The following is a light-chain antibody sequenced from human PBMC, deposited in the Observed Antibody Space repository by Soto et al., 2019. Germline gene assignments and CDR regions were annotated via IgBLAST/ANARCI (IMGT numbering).Light chain of an antibody. Sequence: QSVLTHPPSASGSPGQSVTISCSGSSSNIGRNSVNWYQHLPGTAPKLLIYSNNQRPSGVPDRFSGSKSGTSASLAISGLQSEDEDDYYCAGWDDSLNGYVFGTGTKVTVL. V-gene: IGLV1-44*01. J-gene: IGLJ1*01. CDR1: SSNIGRNS. CDR2: SNN. CDR3: AGWDDSLNGYV.